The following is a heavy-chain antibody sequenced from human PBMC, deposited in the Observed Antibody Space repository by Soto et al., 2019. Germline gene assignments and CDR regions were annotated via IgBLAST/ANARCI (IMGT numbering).Heavy chain of an antibody. D-gene: IGHD3-16*01. CDR2: IYYSGST. V-gene: IGHV4-31*03. CDR1: GGSISSGGYY. J-gene: IGHJ4*02. CDR3: ARDVIGHDNYETIGYYFDH. Sequence: SETLSLTCTVSGGSISSGGYYWSWIRQRPGKGLEWIGYIYYSGSTYYNPPLKSRVTISVDTSKNQFSLKLSSVTAADTAVYYCARDVIGHDNYETIGYYFDHWGPGTLVTVSS.